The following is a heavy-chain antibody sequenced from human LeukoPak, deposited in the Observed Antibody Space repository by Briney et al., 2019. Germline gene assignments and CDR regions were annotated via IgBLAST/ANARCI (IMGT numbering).Heavy chain of an antibody. V-gene: IGHV1-69*04. D-gene: IGHD6-19*01. CDR3: ARVRDSSGGPNRYYFDY. J-gene: IGHJ4*02. CDR2: IIPILGIA. Sequence: SSVKVSCKASGGTFSSYAISWVRQAPGQGLDWMGRIIPILGIANYAQKFQGRVTITAHKSTSTAYMELSSLRSEDTAVYYCARVRDSSGGPNRYYFDYWGQGTLVTVSS. CDR1: GGTFSSYA.